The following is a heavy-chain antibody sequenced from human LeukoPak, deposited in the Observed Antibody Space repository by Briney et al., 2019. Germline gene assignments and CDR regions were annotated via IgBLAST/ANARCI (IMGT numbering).Heavy chain of an antibody. CDR1: GFTFSSYG. D-gene: IGHD5-18*01. CDR3: AKDPPTVMANAFHI. CDR2: ISGSGGTT. Sequence: GGSLRLSCAASGFTFSSYGMSWGRQAPGKGLEWVSSISGSGGTTYYADSVKGRFTTSRDNSKNTLYLQMNSLRADDTAVYSCAKDPPTVMANAFHIWGQGTMVTVS. V-gene: IGHV3-23*01. J-gene: IGHJ3*02.